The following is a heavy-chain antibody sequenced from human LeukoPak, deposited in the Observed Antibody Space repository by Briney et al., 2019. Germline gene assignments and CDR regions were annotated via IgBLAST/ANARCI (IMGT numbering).Heavy chain of an antibody. Sequence: PGGSLRLSCAASGFTFSNYGMHWVRQAPGKGLELVAFIWYDGSNKYYVDSVKGRFTISRDNSENTLFLQMSSLRTEDTAVYYCAKDPLGFCTRATCRYLDSWGQGTLVTVSS. V-gene: IGHV3-30*02. CDR1: GFTFSNYG. D-gene: IGHD2-8*01. J-gene: IGHJ4*02. CDR2: IWYDGSNK. CDR3: AKDPLGFCTRATCRYLDS.